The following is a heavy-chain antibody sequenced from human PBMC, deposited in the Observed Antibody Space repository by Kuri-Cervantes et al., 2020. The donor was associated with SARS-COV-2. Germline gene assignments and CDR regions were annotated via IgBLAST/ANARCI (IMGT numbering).Heavy chain of an antibody. Sequence: SVKVSCKASGGTFSSYAISWVRQAPGQGLEWMGGIIPIFGTANYAQKFQGRVTITADESTSTAYMELSSLRSEDTAVYYCAKRPEPIYSGSYVGVDYWGQGTLVTVSS. J-gene: IGHJ4*02. D-gene: IGHD1-26*01. CDR1: GGTFSSYA. V-gene: IGHV1-69*13. CDR2: IIPIFGTA. CDR3: AKRPEPIYSGSYVGVDY.